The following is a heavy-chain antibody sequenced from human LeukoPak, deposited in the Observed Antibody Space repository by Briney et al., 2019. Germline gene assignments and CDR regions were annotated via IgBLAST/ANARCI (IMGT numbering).Heavy chain of an antibody. Sequence: PGGSLRLSCAASGFTFSSYGMSWVRQAPGKGLEWVSAISGSGGSTYYADSVKGRFTISRDNAKNSLYLQMNSLRAEDTAVYYCARHVVGVGFDYWGQGTLVTVSS. CDR3: ARHVVGVGFDY. CDR1: GFTFSSYG. V-gene: IGHV3-23*01. D-gene: IGHD3-22*01. J-gene: IGHJ4*02. CDR2: ISGSGGST.